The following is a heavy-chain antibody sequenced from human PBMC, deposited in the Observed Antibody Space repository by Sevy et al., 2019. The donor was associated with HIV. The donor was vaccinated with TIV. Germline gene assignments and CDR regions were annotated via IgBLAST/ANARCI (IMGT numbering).Heavy chain of an antibody. CDR1: GFTFSSYA. CDR3: ARVGGWEVGSLDNCFDP. Sequence: GGSLRLSCAASGFTFSSYAMTWVRQAPEKGLEWVSAIGGSGDTTYYADSVKGRFTISSDNSKNILYLQMNSLRPEDTAVYYCARVGGWEVGSLDNCFDPWGQGTLVTVSS. D-gene: IGHD1-26*01. CDR2: IGGSGDTT. J-gene: IGHJ5*02. V-gene: IGHV3-23*01.